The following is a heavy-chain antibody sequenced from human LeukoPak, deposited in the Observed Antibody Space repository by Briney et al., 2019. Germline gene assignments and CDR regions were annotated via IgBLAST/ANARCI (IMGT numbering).Heavy chain of an antibody. CDR2: ISSSSSTI. V-gene: IGHV3-48*01. D-gene: IGHD6-13*01. CDR3: ARDSSPDY. Sequence: PGGSLRLSCAASGFTFNTYSMNWVRQAPGKGLEWVSYISSSSSTIYHADSVKGRFTISRDNAKNSLYLQMNSLRAEDTAVYYCARDSSPDYWGQGTPVTVSS. CDR1: GFTFNTYS. J-gene: IGHJ4*02.